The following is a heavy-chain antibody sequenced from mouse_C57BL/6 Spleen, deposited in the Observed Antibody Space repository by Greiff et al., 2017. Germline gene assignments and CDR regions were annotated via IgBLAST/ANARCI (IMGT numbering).Heavy chain of an antibody. CDR3: ARDGEYYGSSRLYAMDY. V-gene: IGHV5-4*01. Sequence: EVQRVESGGGLVKPGGSLKLSCAASGFTFSSYAMSWVRQTPEKRLEWVATISDGGSYTYYPDNVKGRFTISRDNAKNNLYLQMSHLKSEDTAMYYCARDGEYYGSSRLYAMDYWGQGTSVTVSS. D-gene: IGHD1-1*01. CDR2: ISDGGSYT. CDR1: GFTFSSYA. J-gene: IGHJ4*01.